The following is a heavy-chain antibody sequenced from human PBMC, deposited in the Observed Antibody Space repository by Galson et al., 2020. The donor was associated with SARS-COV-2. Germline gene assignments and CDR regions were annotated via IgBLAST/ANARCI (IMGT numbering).Heavy chain of an antibody. CDR2: ISDDGNNQ. CDR3: ARDFDAVVTTSPDFLDL. D-gene: IGHD2-21*02. Sequence: GGSLRLSCEASGFTFSNYGLHWVRQAPGKGLQWEGLISDDGNNQYYADSVRGRFTISRDNFNNMVYLQMDSLRTEDTAVYHCARDFDAVVTTSPDFLDLWGQGTMVTVSS. J-gene: IGHJ3*01. CDR1: GFTFSNYG. V-gene: IGHV3-30*04.